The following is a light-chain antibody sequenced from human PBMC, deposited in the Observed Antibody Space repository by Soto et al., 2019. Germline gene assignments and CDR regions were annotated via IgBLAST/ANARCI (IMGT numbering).Light chain of an antibody. J-gene: IGKJ1*01. CDR1: QSVSSY. Sequence: EIVLTQSPATLSLSPGERATLSCRASQSVSSYLAWYQQKPGQAPRLLIYDASNRATGIPARFSGSGSGTDFTLTISSVETEDFEVYYCQQRSNWPPAWTFGQGTKVEIK. V-gene: IGKV3-11*01. CDR3: QQRSNWPPAWT. CDR2: DAS.